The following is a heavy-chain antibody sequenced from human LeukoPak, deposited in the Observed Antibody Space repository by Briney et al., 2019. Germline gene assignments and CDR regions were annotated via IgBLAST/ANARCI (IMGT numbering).Heavy chain of an antibody. CDR3: ARGPRNDP. J-gene: IGHJ5*02. Sequence: GSLVTVSCKTSGYPFTTYEINWVRQAAGQGLEWMGWVHPNSGNTAYAQKFQGRVTMTRNTSISTAYMELSSLRSDDTALYFCARGPRNDPWGQGTLVTVSS. CDR1: GYPFTTYE. V-gene: IGHV1-8*01. CDR2: VHPNSGNT. D-gene: IGHD1-14*01.